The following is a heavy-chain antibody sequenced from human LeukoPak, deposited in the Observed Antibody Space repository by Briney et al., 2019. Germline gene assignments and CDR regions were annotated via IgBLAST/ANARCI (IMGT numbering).Heavy chain of an antibody. CDR2: ISGSGSTV. J-gene: IGHJ5*01. V-gene: IGHV3-11*01. CDR1: GFTFSDYY. Sequence: GGSLRLSCAAFGFTFSDYYMSWIRQAPGKGLEWVSYISGSGSTVYYAASVRGRFTISRDNAKNSLFLQMNSLRAEDTAVYYCARDRGNSDPGDWFDSWGQGTLVTVSS. D-gene: IGHD4-23*01. CDR3: ARDRGNSDPGDWFDS.